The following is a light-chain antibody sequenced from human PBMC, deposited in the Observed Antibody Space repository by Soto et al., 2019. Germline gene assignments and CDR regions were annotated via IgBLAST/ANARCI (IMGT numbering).Light chain of an antibody. Sequence: DSHMTQSPSTLSSSVGDRVTITCLSSQSISSWLAWYQQKPGKAPKLLIYDASSLERGLQSRFSGSGSGTELPLTIRSLQPPDSEPSYCKTYNSYYQTFGQGKKVDIK. CDR2: DAS. CDR1: QSISSW. J-gene: IGKJ2*01. CDR3: KTYNSYYQT. V-gene: IGKV1-5*01.